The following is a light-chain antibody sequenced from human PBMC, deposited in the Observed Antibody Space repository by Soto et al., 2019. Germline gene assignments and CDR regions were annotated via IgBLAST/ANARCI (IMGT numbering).Light chain of an antibody. V-gene: IGKV2-28*01. J-gene: IGKJ2*01. CDR2: LGS. CDR3: MQGTHWPST. CDR1: QSLLHTNGINY. Sequence: VVVTQSPLSLPVTPGEPASMSCRASQSLLHTNGINYLHWYLQKPGQSPQLLIYLGSHRASGVPDRFSGSGSGTEYTLRISRVEAEDVGVYYCMQGTHWPSTFGQGTKVDIK.